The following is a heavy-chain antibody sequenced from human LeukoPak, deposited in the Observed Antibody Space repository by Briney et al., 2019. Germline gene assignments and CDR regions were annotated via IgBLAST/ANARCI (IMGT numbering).Heavy chain of an antibody. CDR1: GFTFSSYR. V-gene: IGHV3-48*04. CDR3: ARDHQVNYGSGSYYNDY. CDR2: ISSSSSTI. J-gene: IGHJ4*02. D-gene: IGHD3-10*01. Sequence: GGSLRLSCAASGFTFSSYRMNWVRQAPGKGLEWVSYISSSSSTIYYADSVKGRFTISRDNAKNSVYLQMNSLRAEDTAVYYCARDHQVNYGSGSYYNDYWGQGTLVTVSS.